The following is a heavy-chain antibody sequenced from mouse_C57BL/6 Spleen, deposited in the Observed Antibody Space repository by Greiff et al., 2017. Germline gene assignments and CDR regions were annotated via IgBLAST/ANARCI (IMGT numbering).Heavy chain of an antibody. CDR3: ARGPYYYGSGYFDY. Sequence: VQLQQPGAELVMPGASVKLSCKASGYTFTSYWMHWVKQRPGQVLEWIGEIDPSDSYTNYNQKFKGKSTLTVDKSSSTAYMQLSSLTSEDSAVYYCARGPYYYGSGYFDYWGQGTTLTVSS. J-gene: IGHJ2*01. D-gene: IGHD1-1*01. V-gene: IGHV1-69*01. CDR1: GYTFTSYW. CDR2: IDPSDSYT.